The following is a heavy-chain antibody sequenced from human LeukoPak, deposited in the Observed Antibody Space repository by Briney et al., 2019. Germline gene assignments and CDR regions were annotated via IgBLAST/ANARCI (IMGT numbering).Heavy chain of an antibody. V-gene: IGHV3-30*18. J-gene: IGHJ4*02. CDR3: AKDVYDFWSGYYNSYDY. Sequence: KPGGSLRLSCAASGFTFTNYGMSWVRQAPGKGLEWVAVISYDRSNKYYADSVKGRFAISRDNSKNTLYLQMNSLRAEDTAVYYCAKDVYDFWSGYYNSYDYWGQGTLVTVSS. CDR2: ISYDRSNK. CDR1: GFTFTNYG. D-gene: IGHD3-3*01.